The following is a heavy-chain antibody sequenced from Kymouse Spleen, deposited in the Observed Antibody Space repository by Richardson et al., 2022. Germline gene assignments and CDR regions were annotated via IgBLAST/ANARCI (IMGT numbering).Heavy chain of an antibody. J-gene: IGHJ4*02. CDR1: GGSFSGYY. D-gene: IGHD2-15*01. CDR3: AREGYCSGGSCPFDY. V-gene: IGHV4-34*01. CDR2: INHSGST. Sequence: QVQLQQWGAGLLKPSETLSLTCAVYGGSFSGYYWSWIRQPPGKGLEWIGEINHSGSTNYNPSLKSRVTISVDTSKNQFSLKLSSVTAADTAVYYCAREGYCSGGSCPFDYWGQGTLVTVSS.